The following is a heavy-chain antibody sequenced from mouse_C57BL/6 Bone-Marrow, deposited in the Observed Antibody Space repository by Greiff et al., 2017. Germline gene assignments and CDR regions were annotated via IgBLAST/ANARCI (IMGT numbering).Heavy chain of an antibody. D-gene: IGHD3-2*02. Sequence: VQLQQSGAELARPGASVKLSCKASGYTFTSYGISWVKQRTGQGLEWIGEIYPRSGNTYSNEKFKGKATLTADKSSSTAYMELRRLASEDSAVYCGARDSSGYLYAMDYWGQGTSVTGSS. CDR2: IYPRSGNT. CDR1: GYTFTSYG. J-gene: IGHJ4*01. CDR3: ARDSSGYLYAMDY. V-gene: IGHV1-81*01.